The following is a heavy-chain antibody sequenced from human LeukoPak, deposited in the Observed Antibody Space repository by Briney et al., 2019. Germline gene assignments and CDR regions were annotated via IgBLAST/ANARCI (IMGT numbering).Heavy chain of an antibody. Sequence: SETLSLTCAVSGYSISSGYYWGWIRQSPGKGLEWIGSIYHSGTTYYNPSLKSRVTVSVDRSRNQFSLNLTSVTAADTAVFYCARETGGGTYGGPDYWGKETLATVSS. CDR2: IYHSGTT. CDR1: GYSISSGYY. D-gene: IGHD1-14*01. J-gene: IGHJ4*02. CDR3: ARETGGGTYGGPDY. V-gene: IGHV4-38-2*02.